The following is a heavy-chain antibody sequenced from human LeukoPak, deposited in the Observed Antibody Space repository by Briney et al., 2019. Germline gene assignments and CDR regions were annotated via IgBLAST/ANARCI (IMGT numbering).Heavy chain of an antibody. D-gene: IGHD6-13*01. CDR3: AGSSNWYEVDY. V-gene: IGHV4-59*01. J-gene: IGHJ4*02. Sequence: SETLSLTCTVSGGSISSYYWSWIRQPPGKGLEWIGNIYYSGSTNYNPSLKSRVTISGDTSKNQFSLKLSSVTAADTAVYYCAGSSNWYEVDYWGQGTLVTVSS. CDR2: IYYSGST. CDR1: GGSISSYY.